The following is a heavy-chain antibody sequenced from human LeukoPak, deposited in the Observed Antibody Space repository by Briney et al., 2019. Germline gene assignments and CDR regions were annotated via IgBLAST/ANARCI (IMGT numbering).Heavy chain of an antibody. J-gene: IGHJ4*02. CDR3: ARTAPGLRLDYFDY. V-gene: IGHV4-34*01. CDR1: GGPFSGYY. D-gene: IGHD5-12*01. Sequence: PSETLSLTCAVYGGPFSGYYWSWIRQPPGKGLEWIGEINHSGSTNYNPSLKSRVTISVDTSKNQFSLKLSSVTAADTAVYYCARTAPGLRLDYFDYWGQGTLVTVSS. CDR2: INHSGST.